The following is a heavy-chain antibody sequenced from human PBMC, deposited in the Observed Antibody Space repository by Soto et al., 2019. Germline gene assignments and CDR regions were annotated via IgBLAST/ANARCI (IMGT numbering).Heavy chain of an antibody. CDR1: GFTFSSYG. D-gene: IGHD1-1*01. CDR2: ISYDGSNK. CDR3: AKDWKTGTMDY. J-gene: IGHJ4*02. V-gene: IGHV3-30*18. Sequence: QVQLVESGGGVVQPGRSLRLSCAASGFTFSSYGMHWVRQAPGKGLEWVAVISYDGSNKYYADSVKGRFTISRDNSKNTLHLQMNSLRAEDTAVYYCAKDWKTGTMDYWGQGTLVTVSS.